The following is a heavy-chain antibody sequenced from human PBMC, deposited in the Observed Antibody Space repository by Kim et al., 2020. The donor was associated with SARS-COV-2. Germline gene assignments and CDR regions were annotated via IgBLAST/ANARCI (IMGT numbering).Heavy chain of an antibody. V-gene: IGHV3-7*01. Sequence: EKYYVDSVKGRFTISRDNAKNSLYLQMNSLRAEDTAVYYCARELYGMDVWGQGTTVTVSS. J-gene: IGHJ6*02. CDR3: ARELYGMDV. CDR2: EK.